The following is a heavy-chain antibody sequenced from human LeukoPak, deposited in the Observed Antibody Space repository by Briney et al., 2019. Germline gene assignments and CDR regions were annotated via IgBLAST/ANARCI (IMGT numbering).Heavy chain of an antibody. D-gene: IGHD6-13*01. V-gene: IGHV4-59*01. CDR1: GGSISSYY. CDR2: IYYSGST. CDR3: ARVGGIAAAGPTFDY. J-gene: IGHJ4*02. Sequence: SETLSLTCTVSGGSISSYYWSWIRQPPGKGLEWIGYIYYSGSTNYNPSLKSRVTISVDTSKNQFSLKLSSVTAADTAVYYCARVGGIAAAGPTFDYWGQGTLVTVSS.